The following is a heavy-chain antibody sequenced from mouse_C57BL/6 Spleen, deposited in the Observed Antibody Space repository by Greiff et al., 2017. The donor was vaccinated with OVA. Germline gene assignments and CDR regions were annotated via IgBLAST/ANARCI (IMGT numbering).Heavy chain of an antibody. Sequence: EVHLVESGGGLVQPGGSLKLSCAASGFTFSDYYMYWVRQTPEKRLEWVAYISNGGGSSYYPDTVKGRFTISRDNAKNTLYLQMSRLKSEDTAMYYCARPRRPYAMDYWGQGTSVTVSS. J-gene: IGHJ4*01. CDR3: ARPRRPYAMDY. CDR2: ISNGGGSS. CDR1: GFTFSDYY. V-gene: IGHV5-12*01.